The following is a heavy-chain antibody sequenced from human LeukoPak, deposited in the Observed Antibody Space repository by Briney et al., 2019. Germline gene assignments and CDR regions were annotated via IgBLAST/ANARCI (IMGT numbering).Heavy chain of an antibody. Sequence: PGGSLRLSCAASGFTFSSYEMNWVRQAPGKGLEWVSYISSSGSTIYYADSVRGRFTISRDNAKNSLYLQMNSLRAEDTAVYYCARVRGAAAGTGYFDYWGQGTLVTVSS. CDR1: GFTFSSYE. CDR2: ISSSGSTI. D-gene: IGHD6-13*01. V-gene: IGHV3-48*03. CDR3: ARVRGAAAGTGYFDY. J-gene: IGHJ4*02.